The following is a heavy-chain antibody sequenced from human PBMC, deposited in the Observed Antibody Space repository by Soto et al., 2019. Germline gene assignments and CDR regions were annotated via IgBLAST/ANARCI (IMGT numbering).Heavy chain of an antibody. Sequence: GGSLRLSCAASGFTFSSYAMSWVRQAPGKGLEWVSAISGSGGSTYYADSVKGRFTISRDNSKNTLYLQMNSLRAEDTAVYYCAKPGYCSSTSCNYYYYYYMDVWGKGTTVTVSS. V-gene: IGHV3-23*01. J-gene: IGHJ6*03. CDR3: AKPGYCSSTSCNYYYYYYMDV. CDR2: ISGSGGST. CDR1: GFTFSSYA. D-gene: IGHD2-2*03.